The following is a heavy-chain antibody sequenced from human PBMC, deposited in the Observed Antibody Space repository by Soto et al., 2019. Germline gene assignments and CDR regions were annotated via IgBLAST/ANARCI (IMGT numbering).Heavy chain of an antibody. CDR2: IIPIFGTA. Sequence: SVKVSCKASGGTFSSYAISWVRQAPGQGLEWMGGIIPIFGTANYAQKFQGRVTITADESTSTAYMELSSLRSEDTAVYYCARSLAAQKNWFDPWGQGTLVTVSS. V-gene: IGHV1-69*13. D-gene: IGHD6-13*01. J-gene: IGHJ5*02. CDR1: GGTFSSYA. CDR3: ARSLAAQKNWFDP.